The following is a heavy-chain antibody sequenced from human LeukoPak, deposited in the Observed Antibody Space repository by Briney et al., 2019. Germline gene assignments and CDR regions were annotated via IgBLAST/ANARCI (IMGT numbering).Heavy chain of an antibody. Sequence: SETLSLTCSVSGGSITSSSYYWGWIRQPPEKGLEWIGSIYYTGGTNYSPSLKSRVTMSVDTSKNQFSLKLSSVTAADTAVYYCARPNTGYSSSWYVYWGQGTLVTVSS. CDR1: GGSITSSSYY. CDR3: ARPNTGYSSSWYVY. J-gene: IGHJ4*02. CDR2: IYYTGGT. D-gene: IGHD6-13*01. V-gene: IGHV4-39*01.